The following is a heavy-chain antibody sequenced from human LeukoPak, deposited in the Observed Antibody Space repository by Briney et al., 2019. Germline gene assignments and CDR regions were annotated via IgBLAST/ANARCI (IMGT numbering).Heavy chain of an antibody. CDR3: AKDDSNDAFDI. V-gene: IGHV3-23*01. J-gene: IGHJ3*02. CDR1: GFTFSSYA. D-gene: IGHD3-22*01. Sequence: GGSLRLSCAASGFTFSSYAMSWVRQAPGKGLEWVSAISGSGDTTYYADSVKGRFIISRDNSKNTPYLQMNSLRAEDTAVYYCAKDDSNDAFDIWGQGTMVTVSS. CDR2: ISGSGDTT.